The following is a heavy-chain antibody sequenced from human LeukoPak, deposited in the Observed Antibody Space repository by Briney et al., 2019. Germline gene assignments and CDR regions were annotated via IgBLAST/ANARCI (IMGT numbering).Heavy chain of an antibody. CDR1: GGSISSYY. CDR2: IYYSGST. Sequence: SETLSLTCTVSGGSISSYYWSWIRQAPGKGLEWIGYIYYSGSTNYNPSLKSRVTISVDTSKNQFSLKLRSVTAADTAVYYCARDKGDYGDYYWFDPWAREPWSPSPQ. V-gene: IGHV4-59*01. J-gene: IGHJ5*02. D-gene: IGHD4-17*01. CDR3: ARDKGDYGDYYWFDP.